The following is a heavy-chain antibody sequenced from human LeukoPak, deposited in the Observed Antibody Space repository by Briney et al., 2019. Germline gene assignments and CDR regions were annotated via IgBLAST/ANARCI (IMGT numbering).Heavy chain of an antibody. CDR2: ISYDGSNK. V-gene: IGHV3-30-3*01. D-gene: IGHD6-13*01. CDR3: ARDLGIAAAGTWVDY. CDR1: GFTFSSYW. Sequence: PGGSLRLSCAASGFTFSSYWMHWVRQAPGKGLDWVAVISYDGSNKYYAESVKGRFTISRDNSKNTLYLQMNSLRPEDTAVYYCARDLGIAAAGTWVDYWGQGTLVTVSS. J-gene: IGHJ4*02.